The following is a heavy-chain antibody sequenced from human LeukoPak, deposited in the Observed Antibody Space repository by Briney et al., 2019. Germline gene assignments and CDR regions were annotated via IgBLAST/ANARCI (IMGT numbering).Heavy chain of an antibody. J-gene: IGHJ6*02. CDR2: IWYDGSNK. CDR3: AGDYGEYYYGMDV. CDR1: GFTFSSYG. V-gene: IGHV3-33*01. D-gene: IGHD4-17*01. Sequence: PGRSLRLSCAASGFTFSSYGMHWVRQAPGKGLEWVAVIWYDGSNKCYADSVKGRFTISRDNSKNTLYLQMNSLRAEDTAVYYCAGDYGEYYYGMDVWGQGTRSPSP.